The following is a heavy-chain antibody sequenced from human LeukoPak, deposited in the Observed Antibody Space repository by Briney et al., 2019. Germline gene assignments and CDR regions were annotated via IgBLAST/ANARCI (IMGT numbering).Heavy chain of an antibody. J-gene: IGHJ4*02. CDR1: GFTFSSYE. CDR3: ARGSFLITFGGFIG. D-gene: IGHD3-16*02. CDR2: ISSSGSTI. Sequence: GGSLRLSCAASGFTFSSYEMNWVRQAPGKGLEWVSYISSSGSTIYYADSVKGRFTISRDNAKNSLFLQMNSLRAEDTAVYYCARGSFLITFGGFIGWGQGTLVTVSS. V-gene: IGHV3-48*03.